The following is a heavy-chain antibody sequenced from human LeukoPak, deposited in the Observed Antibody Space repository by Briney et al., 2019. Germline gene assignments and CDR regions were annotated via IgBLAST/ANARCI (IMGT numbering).Heavy chain of an antibody. D-gene: IGHD2-15*01. CDR2: IYYSGST. CDR3: AREVAAVISPHWFDP. J-gene: IGHJ5*02. Sequence: SETLSLTCTVSGGSISSSSYYWGWIRQPPGKGLEWIGSIYYSGSTSYNPSLKSRVTISVDTSKNQFSLKLSSVTAADTAVYYGAREVAAVISPHWFDPWGQGTLVTVSS. V-gene: IGHV4-39*07. CDR1: GGSISSSSYY.